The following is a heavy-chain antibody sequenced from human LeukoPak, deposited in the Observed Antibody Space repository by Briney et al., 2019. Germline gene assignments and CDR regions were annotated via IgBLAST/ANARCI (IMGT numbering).Heavy chain of an antibody. Sequence: SETLSLTCTVSGGSISSGGYYWSWIRQHPGKGLEWIGYIYYSGSTYYNPSLKSRVTISVDTSKNQFSLKLSSVTAADTAVYYCARGKKHYGSGRYNWFDPWGQGTLVTVSS. CDR2: IYYSGST. CDR3: ARGKKHYGSGRYNWFDP. D-gene: IGHD3-10*01. V-gene: IGHV4-31*03. CDR1: GGSISSGGYY. J-gene: IGHJ5*02.